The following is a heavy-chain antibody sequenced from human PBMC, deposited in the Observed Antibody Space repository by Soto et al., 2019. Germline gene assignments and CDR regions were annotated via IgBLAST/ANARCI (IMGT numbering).Heavy chain of an antibody. D-gene: IGHD3-22*01. CDR3: ARDDFYDSSANDAFDI. Sequence: GGSLRLSCAASGFSFNKYWMSWVRQAPGKGLEWVANIKEDGSEKYYVDSVKGRFTISRDNAKNSLYLQMNSLRAEDTAVYYCARDDFYDSSANDAFDIWGQGTMVTVSS. CDR1: GFSFNKYW. CDR2: IKEDGSEK. V-gene: IGHV3-7*01. J-gene: IGHJ3*02.